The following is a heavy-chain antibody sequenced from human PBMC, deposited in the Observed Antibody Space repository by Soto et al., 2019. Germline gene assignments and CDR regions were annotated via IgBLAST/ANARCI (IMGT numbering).Heavy chain of an antibody. J-gene: IGHJ2*01. V-gene: IGHV3-23*01. Sequence: EVQLLESGGGLVQPGGSLRLTCEASGFSFINYAFGWVRQAPGKGLEWVSSISGSGGRTYYADSVKGRFTISRDNSLEMLYLEMNSVRADDTALYYCAKVWKQLYWYFDIWGRGTLVTVSS. CDR3: AKVWKQLYWYFDI. CDR2: ISGSGGRT. CDR1: GFSFINYA. D-gene: IGHD6-13*01.